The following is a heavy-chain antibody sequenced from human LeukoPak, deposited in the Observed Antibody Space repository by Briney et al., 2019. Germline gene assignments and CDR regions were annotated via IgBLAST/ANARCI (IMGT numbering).Heavy chain of an antibody. CDR1: GGSFSGYY. J-gene: IGHJ5*02. CDR3: ARAVGYCSSTSCHPRWFDP. CDR2: INHSGST. D-gene: IGHD2-2*01. V-gene: IGHV4-34*01. Sequence: SSETLSLTCAVYGGSFSGYYWSWIRQPPGKGLEWIGEINHSGSTNYNPSLKSRVTISVDTSKNQFSLKLSSVTAADTAVYYCARAVGYCSSTSCHPRWFDPWGQGTLVTVSS.